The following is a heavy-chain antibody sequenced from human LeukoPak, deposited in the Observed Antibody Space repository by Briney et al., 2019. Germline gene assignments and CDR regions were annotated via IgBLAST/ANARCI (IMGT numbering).Heavy chain of an antibody. J-gene: IGHJ4*02. CDR2: IYSSGST. Sequence: SETLSLTCTVSGASISGSGYYWGWIRQPPGKGLEWIGSIYSSGSTYYNASLQSRVTISIETSKNHISLRLNSVTAADTAMYYCAKSGGYGLIDYWGQGTLVTVSS. D-gene: IGHD1-26*01. V-gene: IGHV4-39*02. CDR1: GASISGSGYY. CDR3: AKSGGYGLIDY.